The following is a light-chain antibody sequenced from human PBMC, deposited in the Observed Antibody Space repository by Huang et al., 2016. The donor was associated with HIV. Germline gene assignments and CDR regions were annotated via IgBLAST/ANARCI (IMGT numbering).Light chain of an antibody. Sequence: EIVLTQSPGTLSLSPGDTATLSCRASQSVTSSYLAWYQQKPGQAPRLLIYGASSRATGIPDRFSGSWSGTDYTLTISSLEPEDFAMYFCQHYGRSPPFTFGPGTKVDIK. CDR2: GAS. J-gene: IGKJ3*01. CDR1: QSVTSSY. CDR3: QHYGRSPPFT. V-gene: IGKV3-20*01.